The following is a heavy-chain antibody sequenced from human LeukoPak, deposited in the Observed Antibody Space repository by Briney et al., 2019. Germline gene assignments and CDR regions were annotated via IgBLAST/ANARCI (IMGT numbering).Heavy chain of an antibody. V-gene: IGHV3-53*01. J-gene: IGHJ4*02. CDR2: IYSGGST. CDR3: ARYTPNMVRGDDYFDY. D-gene: IGHD3-10*01. Sequence: GGSLRLSCAASGFTVSSNYMSWVRQAPGKGLEWVSVIYSGGSTYYADSVKGRFTISRDNSKNTLYLQMNSLRAEDTAVYYCARYTPNMVRGDDYFDYWGQGTLVTVSS. CDR1: GFTVSSNY.